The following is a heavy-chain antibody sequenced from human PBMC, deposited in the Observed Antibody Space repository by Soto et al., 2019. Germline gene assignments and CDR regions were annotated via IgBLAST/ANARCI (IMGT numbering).Heavy chain of an antibody. V-gene: IGHV6-1*01. CDR3: ARSISAVTGDGMDV. CDR1: GDSVSSNRAA. J-gene: IGHJ6*02. Sequence: SQTLSLTCAISGDSVSSNRAAWSWVRQSPSRGLEWLGRTYYRSRWYYDYAISMKGRISINPDTSKNLFSLQLSSVTPEDTAIYYCARSISAVTGDGMDVWGQGTTVTVS. CDR2: TYYRSRWYY. D-gene: IGHD7-27*01.